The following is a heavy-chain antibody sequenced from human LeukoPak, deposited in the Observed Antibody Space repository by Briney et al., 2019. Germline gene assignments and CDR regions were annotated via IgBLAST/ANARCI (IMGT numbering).Heavy chain of an antibody. CDR1: GYTFTGYY. CDR2: INPNSGGT. D-gene: IGHD6-19*01. J-gene: IGHJ4*02. Sequence: ASVKVSCKASGYTFTGYYMHWVRQAPGQGLEWMGWINPNSGGTNYAQKFQGRVTMTRDTSISTAYMELSRLRSDDTAVYYCARHSSGWYGVDVWGQGTLVTVSS. CDR3: ARHSSGWYGVDV. V-gene: IGHV1-2*02.